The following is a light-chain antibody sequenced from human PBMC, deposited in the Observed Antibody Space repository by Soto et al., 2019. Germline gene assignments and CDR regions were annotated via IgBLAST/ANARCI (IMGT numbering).Light chain of an antibody. Sequence: EAVMTQSPATLSVSPGERATLSCRASQSVRSYVAWYQQKPGQAPRLLMYGASTRATGVPTRFSGSGSGTVFTLTISSLQSEDFAVYYCQQYGSSLTFGGGTKVDIK. J-gene: IGKJ4*01. CDR1: QSVRSY. CDR2: GAS. V-gene: IGKV3-15*01. CDR3: QQYGSSLT.